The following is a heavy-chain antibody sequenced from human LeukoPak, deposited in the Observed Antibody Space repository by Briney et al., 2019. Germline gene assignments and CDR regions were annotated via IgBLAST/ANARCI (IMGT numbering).Heavy chain of an antibody. Sequence: SETLSLTCTVSGGSISSGGYYWSWIRQHPGKGLEWIGYIYYSGSTYYNPSLKSRVTISVDTSKNQFSLKLSSATAADTAVYYCARFSTYSDNWFDPWGQGTLVTVSS. CDR2: IYYSGST. V-gene: IGHV4-31*03. CDR3: ARFSTYSDNWFDP. D-gene: IGHD2-21*01. J-gene: IGHJ5*02. CDR1: GGSISSGGYY.